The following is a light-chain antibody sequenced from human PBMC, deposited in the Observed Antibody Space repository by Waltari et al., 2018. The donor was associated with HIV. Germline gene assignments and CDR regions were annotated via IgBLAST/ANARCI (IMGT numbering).Light chain of an antibody. J-gene: IGLJ2*01. CDR1: TLEGKD. Sequence: SYELTQPPSVSVSPRQTNSTTCSGPTLEGKDVCWYKQKPGQPPVLVIYQDTKRPSGIPVRFSGSSSGNTATLTIRGTQAVDEGDYYCQAWDSSTVIFGRGTKLTVL. V-gene: IGLV3-1*01. CDR3: QAWDSSTVI. CDR2: QDT.